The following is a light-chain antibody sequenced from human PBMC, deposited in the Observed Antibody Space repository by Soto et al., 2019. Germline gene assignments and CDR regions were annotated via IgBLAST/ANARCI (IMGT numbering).Light chain of an antibody. J-gene: IGLJ1*01. V-gene: IGLV2-14*01. CDR2: EVR. CDR3: CSYTRTSNHYF. Sequence: QSALTEPACVSVSPGQSITRSCTGTSSDIGGYDYVSWYQQRPGKAPKLMIYEVRYRPSGVSNRFSGSKSGNTASLTISGLQAEDEADYYCCSYTRTSNHYFFGSGTKVTVL. CDR1: SSDIGGYDY.